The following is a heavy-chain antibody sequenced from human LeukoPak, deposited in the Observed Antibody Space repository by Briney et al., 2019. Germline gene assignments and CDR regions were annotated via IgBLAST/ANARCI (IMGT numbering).Heavy chain of an antibody. CDR3: ARATFYDYVWGSYRSPVYFDY. Sequence: SETLSLTCTVSGGSISSSSYYWGWIRQPPGKGLEWIGSIYYSGSTYYNPSLKSRVTISVDTSKNQFSLKLSSVTAADTAVYYCARATFYDYVWGSYRSPVYFDYWGQGTLVTVSS. V-gene: IGHV4-39*07. CDR1: GGSISSSSYY. CDR2: IYYSGST. D-gene: IGHD3-16*02. J-gene: IGHJ4*02.